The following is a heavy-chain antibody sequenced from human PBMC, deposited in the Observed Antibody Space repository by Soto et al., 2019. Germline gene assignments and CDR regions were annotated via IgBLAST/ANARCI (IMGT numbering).Heavy chain of an antibody. V-gene: IGHV4-39*01. CDR1: GDSISSRSYY. CDR2: IYYSGST. Sequence: SETLSLTCTVTGDSISSRSYYCGWIRQPPGKGLEWIGSIYYSGSTYNNPSLRSRVSMSIDTSKDQFSLKLKSVTAADTALYFCARQRTSVVTQAYFHVGGPGSLVTVS. CDR3: ARQRTSVVTQAYFHV. D-gene: IGHD2-21*02. J-gene: IGHJ1*01.